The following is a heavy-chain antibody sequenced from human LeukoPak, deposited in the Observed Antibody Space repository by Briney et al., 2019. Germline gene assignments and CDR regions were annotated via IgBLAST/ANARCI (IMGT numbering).Heavy chain of an antibody. CDR3: ARRVGATPYYFDY. D-gene: IGHD1-26*01. Sequence: SETLSLTCTVSGGSISSSSYYWGWIRQPPGKGLEWIGSIYYSGSTYYNPSLKSRVTISVDTSKNQFSLKLSSVTAADTAAYYCARRVGATPYYFDYWGQGTLVTVSS. CDR1: GGSISSSSYY. V-gene: IGHV4-39*01. J-gene: IGHJ4*02. CDR2: IYYSGST.